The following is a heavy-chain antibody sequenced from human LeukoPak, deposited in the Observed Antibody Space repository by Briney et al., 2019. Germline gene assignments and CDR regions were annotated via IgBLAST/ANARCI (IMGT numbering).Heavy chain of an antibody. CDR2: IYYSGST. V-gene: IGHV4-38-2*02. J-gene: IGHJ6*03. Sequence: SETLSLTCTVSGYSISSGYYWGWIRQPPGKGLEWIGSIYYSGSTYYNPSLKSRVTISVDTSKNQFSLKLSSVTAADTAVYYCARLAYYYGSGSSLFAYYYYYYMDVWGKGTTVTISS. CDR1: GYSISSGYY. D-gene: IGHD3-10*01. CDR3: ARLAYYYGSGSSLFAYYYYYYMDV.